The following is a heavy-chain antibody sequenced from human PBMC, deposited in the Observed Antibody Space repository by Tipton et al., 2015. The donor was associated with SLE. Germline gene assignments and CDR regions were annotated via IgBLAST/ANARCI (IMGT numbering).Heavy chain of an antibody. CDR1: GGSISSYY. CDR3: ARLTSSSWYSFDY. V-gene: IGHV4-59*08. CDR2: IYYSGST. Sequence: TLSLTCTVSGGSISSYYWSWIRQPPGKGLEWIGYIYYSGSTNYNPSLKSRVTISVDTSKNQFSLKLGSVTAADKAVYYCARLTSSSWYSFDYWGQGTLVTVSS. D-gene: IGHD6-13*01. J-gene: IGHJ4*02.